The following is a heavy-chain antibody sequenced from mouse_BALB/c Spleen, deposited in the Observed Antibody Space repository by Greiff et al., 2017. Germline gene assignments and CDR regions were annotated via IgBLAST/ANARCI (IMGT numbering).Heavy chain of an antibody. D-gene: IGHD2-14*01. CDR2: IYPGDGDT. CDR3: ARTGYRIYAMDD. CDR1: GYAFSSYW. V-gene: IGHV1-80*01. J-gene: IGHJ4*01. Sequence: QVQLQQSGAELVRPGSSVKISCKASGYAFSSYWMNWVKQRPGQGLEWIGQIYPGDGDTNYNGKFKGKATLTADKSSSTAYMQLSSLTSEDSAVYFCARTGYRIYAMDDWGQGTSGTVSS.